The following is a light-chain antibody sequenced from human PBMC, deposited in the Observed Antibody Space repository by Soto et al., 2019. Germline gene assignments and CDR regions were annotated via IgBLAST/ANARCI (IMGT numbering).Light chain of an antibody. Sequence: QSVLTQPPSASGTPGQRVSISSSGSSSNIGGNTVNWYQQQLPGTAPKLLIYSNNQRPSGVPDRFSGSKSGTSVSLAISGLQSEDEADYYCAVWDDSLKRYVFGAGTKVTVL. CDR2: SNN. CDR3: AVWDDSLKRYV. J-gene: IGLJ1*01. V-gene: IGLV1-44*01. CDR1: SSNIGGNT.